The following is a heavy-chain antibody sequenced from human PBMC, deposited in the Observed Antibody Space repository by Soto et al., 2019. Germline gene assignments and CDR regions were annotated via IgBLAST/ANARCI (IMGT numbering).Heavy chain of an antibody. D-gene: IGHD6-13*01. V-gene: IGHV4-59*01. J-gene: IGHJ5*02. Sequence: PSETLSLTCTVSGGSISSYYWSWIRQPPGKGLEWIGYIYYSGSTNYNPSPKSRVTISVDTSKNQFSLKLSSVTAADTAVYYCARGNPHRPPGIAAAGTIGFDPWGQGTLVTVSS. CDR3: ARGNPHRPPGIAAAGTIGFDP. CDR1: GGSISSYY. CDR2: IYYSGST.